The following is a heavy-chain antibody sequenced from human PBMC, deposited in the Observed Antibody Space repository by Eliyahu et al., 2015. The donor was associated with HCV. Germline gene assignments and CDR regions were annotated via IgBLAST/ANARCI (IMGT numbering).Heavy chain of an antibody. V-gene: IGHV1-24*01. J-gene: IGHJ3*02. Sequence: GPEVKKPGASVKVSCQVSGYSLSELARHWVRQVAGKGLEWMGGFDPEDTERIDVERFQGRITLTEDTSTNTAYMELNSLRSEDTAMYYCAAYSTYDDYGSTFVMWGQGTLVTVSS. D-gene: IGHD4/OR15-4a*01. CDR1: GYSLSELA. CDR2: FDPEDTER. CDR3: AAYSTYDDYGSTFVM.